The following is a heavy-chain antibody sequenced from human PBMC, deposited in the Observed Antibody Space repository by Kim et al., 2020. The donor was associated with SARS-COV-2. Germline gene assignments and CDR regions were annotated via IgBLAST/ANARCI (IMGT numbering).Heavy chain of an antibody. V-gene: IGHV1-18*04. CDR2: ISAYNGNT. D-gene: IGHD4-4*01. CDR1: GYTFTSYG. J-gene: IGHJ5*02. CDR3: ARDGLELTTVTNWFDP. Sequence: ASVKVSCKASGYTFTSYGISWVRQAPGQGLEWMGWISAYNGNTNYAQKLQGRVTMTTDTSTSTAYMELRSLRSDDTAVYYCARDGLELTTVTNWFDPWGQGTLVTVSS.